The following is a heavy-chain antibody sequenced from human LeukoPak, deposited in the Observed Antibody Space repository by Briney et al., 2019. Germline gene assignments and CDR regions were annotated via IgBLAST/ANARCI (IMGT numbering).Heavy chain of an antibody. CDR3: AREGPRGNSQFDY. V-gene: IGHV3-33*01. CDR2: IWYDGSNK. CDR1: GFTFSSYG. J-gene: IGHJ4*02. Sequence: PGGSLRLSCAASGFTFSSYGMHWVRQAPGKGLEWVALIWYDGSNKYYADSVKGRFTISRDNSKNTLYLQINSLRAEDTAVYYCAREGPRGNSQFDYWGQGTLVTVSS. D-gene: IGHD2/OR15-2a*01.